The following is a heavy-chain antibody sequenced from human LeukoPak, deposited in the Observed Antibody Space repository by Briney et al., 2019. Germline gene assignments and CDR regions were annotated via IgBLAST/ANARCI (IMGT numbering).Heavy chain of an antibody. D-gene: IGHD3-3*01. J-gene: IGHJ4*02. CDR2: IKQDGSEK. CDR1: GFTFSSYW. Sequence: PGGSLRLSCAASGFTFSSYWMSWVRQAPGKGLEWVANIKQDGSEKYYVDPVKGRFTISRDNAKNSLYLQMNSLRAEDTAVYYCAREYDFWSGYYYFDYWGQGTLVTVSS. CDR3: AREYDFWSGYYYFDY. V-gene: IGHV3-7*01.